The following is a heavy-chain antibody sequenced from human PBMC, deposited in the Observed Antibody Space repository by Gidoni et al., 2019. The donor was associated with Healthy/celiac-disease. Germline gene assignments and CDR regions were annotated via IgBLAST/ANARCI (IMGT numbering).Heavy chain of an antibody. CDR3: AKDTAMVQVWYFDY. CDR1: GFTFSSYA. V-gene: IGHV3-23*01. CDR2: ISGSGGTT. J-gene: IGHJ4*02. Sequence: EVQMLESGGGLVQPGGSLRLSCAASGFTFSSYAMSWVRQAPGKGLEWVSAISGSGGTTYYADSVKGRFTISRDNSKNTLYLQMNSLRVEDTAVYYCAKDTAMVQVWYFDYWGQGTLVTVSS. D-gene: IGHD5-18*01.